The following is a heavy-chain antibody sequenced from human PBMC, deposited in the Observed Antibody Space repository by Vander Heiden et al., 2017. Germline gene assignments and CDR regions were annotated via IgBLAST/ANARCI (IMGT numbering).Heavy chain of an antibody. CDR2: ITGSGENT. CDR3: ARAQGSLVRGVTHYHYGLDV. V-gene: IGHV3-23*01. Sequence: QLLESGGDFVQPGGFLRLSCAASGFTFRSHAMSLARQGPGKGLEWVSTITGSGENTHYADSVKGRFTISRDNYKNTLNLQMNSLRGDDTALYYCARAQGSLVRGVTHYHYGLDVWGQGTTVIVSS. D-gene: IGHD3-10*01. J-gene: IGHJ6*02. CDR1: GFTFRSHA.